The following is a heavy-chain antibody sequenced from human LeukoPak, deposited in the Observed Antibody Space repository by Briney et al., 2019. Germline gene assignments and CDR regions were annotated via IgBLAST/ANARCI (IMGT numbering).Heavy chain of an antibody. J-gene: IGHJ5*02. Sequence: SVKVSCKASGGTFSSYAISWVRQAPGQGLEWMGGIIPIFGTANYAQKFQGRDTITADKSTSTAYMELSSLRSEDTAVYYCARVVGYSSSSNWFDPWGQGTLVTVSS. D-gene: IGHD6-13*01. V-gene: IGHV1-69*06. CDR2: IIPIFGTA. CDR1: GGTFSSYA. CDR3: ARVVGYSSSSNWFDP.